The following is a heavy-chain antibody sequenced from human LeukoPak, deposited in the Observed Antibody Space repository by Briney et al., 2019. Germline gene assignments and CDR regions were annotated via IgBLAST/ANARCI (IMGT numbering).Heavy chain of an antibody. D-gene: IGHD2-2*01. CDR1: GFAVSTNY. V-gene: IGHV3-53*01. CDR3: ARDHGRGYCSSTSCYPGVDY. CDR2: IYSGDNT. Sequence: GGSLRLSCAASGFAVSTNYMSWVRQAPGKGLEWVSVIYSGDNTYYSDSVKGRSTISRDNSKNTLYLQMNSLRAEDTAVYYCARDHGRGYCSSTSCYPGVDYWGQGTLVTVSS. J-gene: IGHJ4*02.